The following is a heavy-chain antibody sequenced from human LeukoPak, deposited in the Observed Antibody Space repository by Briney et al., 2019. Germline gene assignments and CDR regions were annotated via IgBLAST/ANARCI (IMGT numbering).Heavy chain of an antibody. Sequence: ASVKVSCKASGYTFTSYDINWVRQATGQGLEWMGWMNPNSGNTGYAQKFQGRVTMTRNTSISTAYMELSSLRSEDTAVYYCARYTIRAMTTVPYYDYWGQGTLVTVSS. CDR1: GYTFTSYD. CDR2: MNPNSGNT. J-gene: IGHJ4*02. V-gene: IGHV1-8*01. D-gene: IGHD4-17*01. CDR3: ARYTIRAMTTVPYYDY.